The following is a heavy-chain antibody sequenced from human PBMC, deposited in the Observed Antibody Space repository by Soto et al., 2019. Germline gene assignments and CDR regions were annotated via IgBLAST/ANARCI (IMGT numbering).Heavy chain of an antibody. J-gene: IGHJ4*02. V-gene: IGHV4-39*01. CDR1: GGSISSSSYY. CDR2: IYYSGRT. CDR3: ATAREGY. Sequence: QLQLQESGPGLVKPSETLSLTCTVSGGSISSSSYYWGWIRQHPGKGLEWIGSIYYSGRTYYNPTPKSRVTIPVDTSKNQFSLKLSSVTAADTAVYYCATAREGYWGQGTLVTVSS.